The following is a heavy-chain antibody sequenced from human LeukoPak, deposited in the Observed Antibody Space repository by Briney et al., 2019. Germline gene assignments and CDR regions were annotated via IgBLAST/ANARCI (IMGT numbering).Heavy chain of an antibody. J-gene: IGHJ5*02. CDR1: GGSISNHY. CDR3: AKHLTNAYYDMIWFDP. CDR2: IYYSGST. Sequence: SETLSLTCTVSGGSISNHYWSRIRQAPRKGPEWIGYIYYSGSTNYNPSVKSRVTISVDTSKNEFSLRLSSVTAADTAVYYCAKHLTNAYYDMIWFDPWGQGTLVTVSS. V-gene: IGHV4-59*11. D-gene: IGHD3-16*01.